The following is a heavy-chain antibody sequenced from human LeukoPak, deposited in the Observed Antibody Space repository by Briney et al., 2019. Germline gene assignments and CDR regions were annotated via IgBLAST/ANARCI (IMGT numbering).Heavy chain of an antibody. Sequence: SETLSLTCTVSGGSISSGSYYWGWIRQPPGKGLEWIGNVYYSGNAYYNPSLKSRVTISVDTSNNQFSLKLSSVTAADTAVYYCARARPGVGGFDSWGQGTLVTVSS. J-gene: IGHJ4*02. D-gene: IGHD1-26*01. CDR3: ARARPGVGGFDS. CDR2: VYYSGNA. CDR1: GGSISSGSYY. V-gene: IGHV4-39*01.